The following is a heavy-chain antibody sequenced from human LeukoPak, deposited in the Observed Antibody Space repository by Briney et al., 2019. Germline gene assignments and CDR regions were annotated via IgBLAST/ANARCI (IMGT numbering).Heavy chain of an antibody. D-gene: IGHD2-15*01. CDR2: IYYSGST. V-gene: IGHV4-59*01. CDR1: GGSISSYY. CDR3: ARVAGNAADY. J-gene: IGHJ4*02. Sequence: SETLSLTCTVSGGSISSYYWSWIRQPPGKGLEWIGYIYYSGSTNYNPSLKSRVTISVDTSKNQFSLKLSSVTAADTAVCYCARVAGNAADYWGQGTLVTVSS.